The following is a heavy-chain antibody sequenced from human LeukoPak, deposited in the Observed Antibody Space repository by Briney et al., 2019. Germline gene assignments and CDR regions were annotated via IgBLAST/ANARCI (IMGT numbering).Heavy chain of an antibody. V-gene: IGHV4-30-4*01. D-gene: IGHD6-13*01. CDR2: IYYSGST. CDR3: ARGEYSSSWYYFDY. Sequence: SQTLSLTCTVSGVSISSGDYYWRWIRQPPGKGLEWIGYIYYSGSTYYNPSLKSRVTISVDTSKNQFSLKLSSVTAADTAVYYCARGEYSSSWYYFDYWGQGTLVTVSS. J-gene: IGHJ4*02. CDR1: GVSISSGDYY.